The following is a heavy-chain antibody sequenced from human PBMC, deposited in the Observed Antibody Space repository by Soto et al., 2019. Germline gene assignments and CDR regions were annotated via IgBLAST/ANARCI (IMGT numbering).Heavy chain of an antibody. D-gene: IGHD2-15*01. Sequence: EEQLLESGGGWVQSGGSLRLSCEASGFTFKSYAMIWVRQAPGKGLEWVSAVSGTSGNTYYADSVRGRFTISRDNSKDTVYLQMNNLRAEDTAIYYCAKSVVVVRGGYYMDVWGKGTTVTVSS. CDR2: VSGTSGNT. CDR1: GFTFKSYA. CDR3: AKSVVVVRGGYYMDV. V-gene: IGHV3-23*01. J-gene: IGHJ6*03.